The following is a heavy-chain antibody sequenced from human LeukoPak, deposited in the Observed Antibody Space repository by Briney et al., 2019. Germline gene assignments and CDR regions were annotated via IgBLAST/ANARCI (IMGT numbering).Heavy chain of an antibody. CDR2: ISYDGSNK. Sequence: GRSLRLSCAASGFTFSSYGMHWVRQAPGKGLEWVAVISYDGSNKYYADSVKGRFTISRDNSQNTLYLQMNSLRAEDTAVYYCAKGWELLNFDYWGQGTLVTVSS. V-gene: IGHV3-30*18. CDR3: AKGWELLNFDY. J-gene: IGHJ4*02. D-gene: IGHD1-26*01. CDR1: GFTFSSYG.